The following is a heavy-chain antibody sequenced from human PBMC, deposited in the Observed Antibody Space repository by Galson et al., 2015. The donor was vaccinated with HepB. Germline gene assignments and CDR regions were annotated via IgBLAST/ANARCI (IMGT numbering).Heavy chain of an antibody. CDR1: GFTFSSYA. D-gene: IGHD6-19*01. V-gene: IGHV3-30-3*01. Sequence: SLRLSCAASGFTFSSYAMHWVRQAPGKGLEWVAVISYDGSNKYYADSVKGRFTISRDNSKNTLYLQMSSLRAEDTAVYYCARTAAVAGSELFDWYFDLWGRGTLVTVSS. J-gene: IGHJ2*01. CDR3: ARTAAVAGSELFDWYFDL. CDR2: ISYDGSNK.